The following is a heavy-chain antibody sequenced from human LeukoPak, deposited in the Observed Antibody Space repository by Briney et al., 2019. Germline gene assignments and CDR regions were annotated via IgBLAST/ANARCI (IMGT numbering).Heavy chain of an antibody. CDR2: IKEDGSEK. Sequence: GGSLRLSCAASGFTFSTYWMTWVRQAPRKGLEWVANIKEDGSEKYYVDSVRGRFTISRDNAKNSLYLHMNSLRAEDTAVYYCARVHHSSSWGTDDCWGQGTLVTVSP. V-gene: IGHV3-7*01. CDR3: ARVHHSSSWGTDDC. D-gene: IGHD6-13*01. J-gene: IGHJ4*02. CDR1: GFTFSTYW.